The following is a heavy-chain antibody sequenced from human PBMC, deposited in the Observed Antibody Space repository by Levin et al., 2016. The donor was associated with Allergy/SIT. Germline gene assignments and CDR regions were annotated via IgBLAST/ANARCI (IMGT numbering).Heavy chain of an antibody. V-gene: IGHV4-59*01. CDR1: GGSISSYY. D-gene: IGHD3-10*01. J-gene: IGHJ6*02. CDR2: IYYSGST. CDR3: ARARITMVRGVMKVGDHYYYYYGMDV. Sequence: SETLSLTCTVSGGSISSYYWSWIRQPPGKGLEWIGYIYYSGSTNYNPSLKSRVTISVDTSKNQFSLKLSSVTAADTAVYYCARARITMVRGVMKVGDHYYYYYGMDVWGQGTTVTVSS.